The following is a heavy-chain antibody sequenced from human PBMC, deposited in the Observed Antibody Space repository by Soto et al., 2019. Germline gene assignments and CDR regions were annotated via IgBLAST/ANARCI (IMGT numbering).Heavy chain of an antibody. Sequence: PSETLSLTCTVSGGSISSSSYYWSWIRQPPGKGLEWIGYIYYSGSTNYNPTLKSRVTISVYTSKSQFSLKLSSVTAADTAVYYCVRFWTPPYSDALTDYTDAFDYWGQGTLVTVSS. CDR2: IYYSGST. D-gene: IGHD3-9*01. J-gene: IGHJ4*02. V-gene: IGHV4-61*05. CDR1: GGSISSSSYY. CDR3: VRFWTPPYSDALTDYTDAFDY.